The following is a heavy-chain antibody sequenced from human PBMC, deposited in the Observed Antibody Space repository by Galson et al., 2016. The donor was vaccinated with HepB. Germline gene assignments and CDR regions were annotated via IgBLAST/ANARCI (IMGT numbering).Heavy chain of an antibody. D-gene: IGHD3-16*01. J-gene: IGHJ6*02. CDR2: IYSSVTT. V-gene: IGHV4-4*07. Sequence: ETLSLTCTVSGGSISSYYWSWIRRQPAGQGLEWIGRIYSSVTTNYNPSLMSRVTTSVDTSNNQFSLKLSSVTAADTAVYYCARALTSGARWGYGTDVWGQGTTVTISS. CDR3: ARALTSGARWGYGTDV. CDR1: GGSISSYY.